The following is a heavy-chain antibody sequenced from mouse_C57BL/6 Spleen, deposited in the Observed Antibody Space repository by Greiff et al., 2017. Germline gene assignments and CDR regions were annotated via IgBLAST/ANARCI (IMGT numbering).Heavy chain of an antibody. V-gene: IGHV1-55*01. CDR1: GYTFTSYW. Sequence: QVQLQQPGAELVKPGASVKMSCKASGYTFTSYWITWVKQRPGQGLEWIGDIYPGSGSTTYNEKFKSKATLTVYTSSSTAYMQLSSLTSEDSAVYYCAREAYWGQGTLVTVSA. CDR2: IYPGSGST. CDR3: AREAY. J-gene: IGHJ3*01.